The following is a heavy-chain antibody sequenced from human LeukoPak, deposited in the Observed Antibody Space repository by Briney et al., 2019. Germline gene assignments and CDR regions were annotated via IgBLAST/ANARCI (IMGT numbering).Heavy chain of an antibody. Sequence: ASVKVSCKASGGTFSSYAISWVRQAPGQGLEWMGGIIPIFGTANYAQKFQGRVTITADESTSTAYMELSSLRSEDTAVYYCARGDSYYDFWSGYYKAPGDYWGQGTLVTVSS. CDR2: IIPIFGTA. V-gene: IGHV1-69*13. D-gene: IGHD3-3*01. CDR1: GGTFSSYA. J-gene: IGHJ4*02. CDR3: ARGDSYYDFWSGYYKAPGDY.